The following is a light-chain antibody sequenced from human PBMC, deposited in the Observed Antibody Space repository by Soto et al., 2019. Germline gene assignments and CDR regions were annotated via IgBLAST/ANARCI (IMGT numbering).Light chain of an antibody. CDR2: EVS. CDR1: SSDVGGYNY. Sequence: QSALTQPASVSGSPGQSITISCTGTSSDVGGYNYVSWYQQHPGKAPTLMIYEVSNLPSGVSNRFSGSKSGNTASLTISGLQAEDEADYYCSSYTSSSTVVFGGGTQLTVL. V-gene: IGLV2-14*01. CDR3: SSYTSSSTVV. J-gene: IGLJ2*01.